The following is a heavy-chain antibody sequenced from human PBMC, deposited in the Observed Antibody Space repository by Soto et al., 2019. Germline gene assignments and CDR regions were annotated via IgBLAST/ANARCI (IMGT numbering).Heavy chain of an antibody. J-gene: IGHJ2*01. D-gene: IGHD4-17*01. Sequence: QVQLVQSGAEVKKPGASVKVSCKASGYTFTSYGISWVRQAPGQGLEWMGWISAYNGNTNYAQKLQGRVTMTTDTSTSTAYMKLRSLRSDDTAVYYCARYTDYGDYVVYWYFDLWGRGTLVTVSA. CDR1: GYTFTSYG. V-gene: IGHV1-18*01. CDR2: ISAYNGNT. CDR3: ARYTDYGDYVVYWYFDL.